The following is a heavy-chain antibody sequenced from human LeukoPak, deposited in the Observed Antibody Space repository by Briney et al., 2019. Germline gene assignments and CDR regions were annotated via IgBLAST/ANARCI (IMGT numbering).Heavy chain of an antibody. J-gene: IGHJ4*02. CDR3: ARDPSYYGSGSYYMGRDY. Sequence: GGSLRLSCAASGFTFASYSMNWVRQAPGKGLECVSYISSSSSTIYYADSVKGRFTISRDNAKNSLYLQMNCLRAEDTAVYYCARDPSYYGSGSYYMGRDYWGQGTLVTVSS. D-gene: IGHD3-10*01. CDR1: GFTFASYS. V-gene: IGHV3-48*04. CDR2: ISSSSSTI.